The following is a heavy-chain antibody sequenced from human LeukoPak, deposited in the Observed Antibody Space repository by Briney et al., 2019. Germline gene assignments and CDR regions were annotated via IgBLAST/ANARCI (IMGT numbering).Heavy chain of an antibody. Sequence: QAGGSLRLSCAASGFTFSSYAMHWVRQAPGKGLEYVSAISSNGGSTYYANSVKGRSTISRDNSKNTLYLQMGSLRAEDMAVYYCARASAYYDFWSGYAFDYWGQGTLVTVSS. CDR3: ARASAYYDFWSGYAFDY. J-gene: IGHJ4*02. D-gene: IGHD3-3*01. CDR2: ISSNGGST. V-gene: IGHV3-64*01. CDR1: GFTFSSYA.